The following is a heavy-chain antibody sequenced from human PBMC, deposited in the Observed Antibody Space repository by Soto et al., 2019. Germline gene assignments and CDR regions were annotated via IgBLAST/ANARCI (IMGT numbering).Heavy chain of an antibody. D-gene: IGHD1-1*01. J-gene: IGHJ4*02. CDR3: ARLEGLAPISYYFDF. CDR1: DDSINSDKYY. CDR2: IYYRGNA. V-gene: IGHV4-39*02. Sequence: QLQLQESGPGLVKPSETLSLTCSVSDDSINSDKYYWGWIRQPPGKGLEWIGSIYYRGNAYYNPSLRAPVTISLYKSRCHFSLTLKSVTAADSAVYLCARLEGLAPISYYFDFWGPGALVTVSS.